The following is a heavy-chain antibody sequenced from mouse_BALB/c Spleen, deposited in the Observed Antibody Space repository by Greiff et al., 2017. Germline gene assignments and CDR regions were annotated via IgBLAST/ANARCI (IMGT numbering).Heavy chain of an antibody. CDR1: GFAFSSYD. CDR2: ISSGGSYT. D-gene: IGHD2-14*01. J-gene: IGHJ2*01. Sequence: EVMLVESGGGLVKPGGSLKLSCAASGFAFSSYDMSWVRQTPEKRLEWVAYISSGGSYTYYPDSVKGRFTIARDNAKNTLYLQMSSLKSEDTAMYYCARNYRYDEYYFDYWGQGTTLTVSS. V-gene: IGHV5-9-1*01. CDR3: ARNYRYDEYYFDY.